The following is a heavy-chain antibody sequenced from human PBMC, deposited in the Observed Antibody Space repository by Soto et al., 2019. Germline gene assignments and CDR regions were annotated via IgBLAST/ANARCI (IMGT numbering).Heavy chain of an antibody. J-gene: IGHJ5*02. CDR1: VGSVSSGSYY. Sequence: SETLALSCTVSVGSVSSGSYYWSGIRQPPGKGLQRIGYIYYSGSTNYNPSLKSRVTISLDTSKNQFSLKMRSVTAADTAVYYCAREKGYCSSTSCYNRFNWFDPWGQGTMVTVSS. CDR3: AREKGYCSSTSCYNRFNWFDP. CDR2: IYYSGST. V-gene: IGHV4-61*01. D-gene: IGHD2-2*02.